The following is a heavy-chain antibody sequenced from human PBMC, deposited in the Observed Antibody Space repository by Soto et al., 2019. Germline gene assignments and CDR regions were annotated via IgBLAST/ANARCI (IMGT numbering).Heavy chain of an antibody. CDR3: AKGGDYSDNSGFYNCLTN. Sequence: EVQLLEAGGDMVQPGGSLRLSCAASGFTFSNYAMSWVRQAPGKGPEWVSGTSAGGTQTYYADSGKGRFTSSRDNSKNTLYMQMNSLRGDDTAVYYCAKGGDYSDNSGFYNCLTNWGQGTLVTVSS. J-gene: IGHJ4*02. CDR1: GFTFSNYA. D-gene: IGHD3-22*01. CDR2: TSAGGTQT. V-gene: IGHV3-23*01.